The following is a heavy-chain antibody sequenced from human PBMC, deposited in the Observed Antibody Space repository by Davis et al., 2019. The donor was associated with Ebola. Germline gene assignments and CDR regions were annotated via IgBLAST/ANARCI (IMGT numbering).Heavy chain of an antibody. CDR1: GGSINYYY. V-gene: IGHV4-59*08. CDR2: IYYSGST. D-gene: IGHD6-19*01. J-gene: IGHJ4*02. CDR3: AKLQWLVLY. Sequence: SETLSLTCTVSGGSINYYYWSWIRQPPGKGLEWIGYIYYSGSTNYSPPLKSRLTISVDTSKNQFSLKLSSVTAADTAVYYCAKLQWLVLYWGQGTLVTVSS.